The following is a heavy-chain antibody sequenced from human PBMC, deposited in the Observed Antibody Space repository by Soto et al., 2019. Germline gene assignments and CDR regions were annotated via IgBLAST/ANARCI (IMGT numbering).Heavy chain of an antibody. V-gene: IGHV1-18*01. CDR2: ISGYNGNT. J-gene: IGHJ6*02. CDR1: GYTFTNYG. CDR3: AREGQAPYYYYGMDV. Sequence: ASVKVSCKASGYTFTNYGFSWVRQAPGQGLEWMGWISGYNGNTKYAEKFQGRVTMTTDTSTSTAHMELRSLRSDDTALYYCAREGQAPYYYYGMDVWGQGTAVTVS.